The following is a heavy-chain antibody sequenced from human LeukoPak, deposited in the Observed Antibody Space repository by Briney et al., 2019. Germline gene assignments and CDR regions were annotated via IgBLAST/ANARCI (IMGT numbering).Heavy chain of an antibody. J-gene: IGHJ4*02. CDR3: ARETLGSYYFGYYFDY. CDR2: INPNSGGT. D-gene: IGHD3-10*01. CDR1: GYTFTGYY. V-gene: IGHV1-2*02. Sequence: ASVTVSCKASGYTFTGYYMHWVRQAPGQGLEWMGWINPNSGGTNYAQKFQGRVTMTRDTSISTAYMELSRLRSDDTAVYYCARETLGSYYFGYYFDYWGQGTLVTVSS.